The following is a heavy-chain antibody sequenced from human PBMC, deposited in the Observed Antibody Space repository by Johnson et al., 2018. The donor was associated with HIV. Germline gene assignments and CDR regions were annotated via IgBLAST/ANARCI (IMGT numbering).Heavy chain of an antibody. D-gene: IGHD1/OR15-1a*01. CDR1: GFTFSSYA. V-gene: IGHV3-30*04. Sequence: VQLVESGGGLVQPGGSLRLSCAASGFTFSSYAMHWVRQAPGKGLEWVAVISYDGSNKYYADSVKGRFTISRDNAKNSLLLQMKSLRAEDTALYYCARAMTGTTKGALDSWGQGTMVTVYS. CDR2: ISYDGSNK. J-gene: IGHJ3*02. CDR3: ARAMTGTTKGALDS.